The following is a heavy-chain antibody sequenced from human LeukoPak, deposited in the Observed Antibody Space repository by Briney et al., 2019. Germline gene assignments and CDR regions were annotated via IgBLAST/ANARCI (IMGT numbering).Heavy chain of an antibody. V-gene: IGHV3-23*01. Sequence: GGSLRLSCAASGFTFSSYAMSWVRQAPGKGLEWVSAISGSGGSTYYADSVKGRFTISRDNSKNTLYLQMNSLRAEDTAVYYRAKDQLQQQLVPLFDYWGQGTLVTVSS. J-gene: IGHJ4*02. CDR3: AKDQLQQQLVPLFDY. CDR2: ISGSGGST. CDR1: GFTFSSYA. D-gene: IGHD6-13*01.